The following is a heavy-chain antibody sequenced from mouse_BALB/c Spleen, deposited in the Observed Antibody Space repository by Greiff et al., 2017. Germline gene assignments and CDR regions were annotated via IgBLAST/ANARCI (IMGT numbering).Heavy chain of an antibody. D-gene: IGHD2-4*01. V-gene: IGHV1-4*01. CDR2: INPSSGYT. CDR3: ARIFLYDYDDGAWFAY. CDR1: GYTFTSYT. J-gene: IGHJ3*01. Sequence: QVQLQQSGAELARPGASVKMSCKASGYTFTSYTMHWVKQRPGQGLEWIGYINPSSGYTNYNQKFKDKATLTADKSSSTAYMQLSSLTSEDSAVYYCARIFLYDYDDGAWFAYWGQGTLVTVSA.